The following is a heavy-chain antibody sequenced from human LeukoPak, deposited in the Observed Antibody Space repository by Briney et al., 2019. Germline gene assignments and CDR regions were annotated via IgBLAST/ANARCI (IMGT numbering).Heavy chain of an antibody. CDR3: ARDVAAPGGVYFDY. D-gene: IGHD3-16*01. Sequence: PGWSLRLSCAASGFTVSSNSMSWVRQAPGKGLVWVSVIYTGGTTYYADSVKGRFTISRDNSKNTLYLQMNSLRAEDTAVYYCARDVAAPGGVYFDYWGQGTLVTVSS. CDR1: GFTVSSNS. CDR2: IYTGGTT. J-gene: IGHJ4*02. V-gene: IGHV3-66*01.